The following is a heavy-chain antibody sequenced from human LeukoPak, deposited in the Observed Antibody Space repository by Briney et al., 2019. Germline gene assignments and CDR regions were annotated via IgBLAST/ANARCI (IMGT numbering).Heavy chain of an antibody. Sequence: GGSLRLSCAASGFTFSSYAMSWVRQAPGKGLEWVSLITSSSNYIYYADSVKGRFTISRDNAKNSLYLEMNSLRAEDTAVYYCARLIGELWFGDYYYYYMDVWGKGTTVTISS. CDR1: GFTFSSYA. J-gene: IGHJ6*03. V-gene: IGHV3-21*01. CDR3: ARLIGELWFGDYYYYYMDV. D-gene: IGHD3-10*01. CDR2: ITSSSNYI.